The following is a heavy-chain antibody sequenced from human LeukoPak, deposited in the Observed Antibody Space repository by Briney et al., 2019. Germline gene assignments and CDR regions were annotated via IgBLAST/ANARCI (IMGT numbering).Heavy chain of an antibody. D-gene: IGHD1-14*01. CDR3: AREVFKYGQFYFDY. CDR1: GDSVSSNTGA. V-gene: IGHV6-1*01. J-gene: IGHJ4*02. CDR2: TYYRSKWNN. Sequence: SQTLSLTCGISGDSVSSNTGAWNWIRQSPSRGLEWLGKTYYRSKWNNDYAVSVKDRITINPDTSKDQFSLQLNSVTPEDTAVYYCAREVFKYGQFYFDYWGQGTPVTVSS.